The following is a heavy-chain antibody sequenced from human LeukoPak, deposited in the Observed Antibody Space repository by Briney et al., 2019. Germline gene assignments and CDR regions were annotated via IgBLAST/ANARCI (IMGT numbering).Heavy chain of an antibody. D-gene: IGHD1-26*01. V-gene: IGHV3-48*02. CDR3: ARDPGSGIVRATIADY. CDR1: GFTFSSYS. Sequence: GGSLRLSCAASGFTFSSYSMNWVRQAPGKGVEWVSYISSSSSTIYYADSVKGRFTISRDNAQNSLYLQMNSLRDEDTAVYYCARDPGSGIVRATIADYWGQRTLVTVSS. J-gene: IGHJ4*02. CDR2: ISSSSSTI.